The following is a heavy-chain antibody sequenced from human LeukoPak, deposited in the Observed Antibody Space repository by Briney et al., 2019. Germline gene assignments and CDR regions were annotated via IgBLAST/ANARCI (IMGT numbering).Heavy chain of an antibody. J-gene: IGHJ4*02. CDR3: ARSDGSNSNFDY. CDR2: INPDSGGA. V-gene: IGHV1-2*02. D-gene: IGHD4-23*01. Sequence: ASVKVSCKASGYTFTDYSIHWVRQAPGQGLEWLGGINPDSGGANYAQNFQGRVTMTRDTSISTAYMELSRLRSDDTAVYYCARSDGSNSNFDYWGQGTLVTVSS. CDR1: GYTFTDYS.